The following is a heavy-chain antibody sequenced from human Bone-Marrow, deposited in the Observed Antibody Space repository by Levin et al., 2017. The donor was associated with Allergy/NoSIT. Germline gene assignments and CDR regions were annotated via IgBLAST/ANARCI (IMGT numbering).Heavy chain of an antibody. CDR3: ARDSSGYYIRASFDY. D-gene: IGHD3-3*01. V-gene: IGHV3-11*01. J-gene: IGHJ4*02. Sequence: GESLKISCAASGFTFSDYYMSWIRQAPGKGLEWVSYISSSGSTIYYADSVKGRFTISRDNAKNSLYLQMNSLRAEDTAVYYCARDSSGYYIRASFDYWGQGTLVTVSS. CDR2: ISSSGSTI. CDR1: GFTFSDYY.